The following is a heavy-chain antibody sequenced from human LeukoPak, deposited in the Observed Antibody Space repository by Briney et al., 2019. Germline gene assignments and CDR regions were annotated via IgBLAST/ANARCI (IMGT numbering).Heavy chain of an antibody. CDR3: ARSPDSSFDY. CDR1: GYSFSKYC. Sequence: ESLKISCKGSGYSFSKYCIAWVRQIPGKGLEWMGIIDPGDYDPSYSPSFDGQVTISADKSITTAYLQCSSLKASDTAMYYCARSPDSSFDYWGQGTLVTVSS. D-gene: IGHD2-21*01. CDR2: IDPGDYDP. J-gene: IGHJ4*02. V-gene: IGHV5-51*01.